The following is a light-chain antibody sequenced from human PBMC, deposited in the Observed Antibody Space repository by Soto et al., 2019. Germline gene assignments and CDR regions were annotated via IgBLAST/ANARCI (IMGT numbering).Light chain of an antibody. J-gene: IGKJ4*01. CDR2: SAS. Sequence: DIQMTQSPSALSAAVGDRVTITCRASQDISNRLGWFQQRPGKAPKRLIYSASSRATGIPDRFSGGGSGTDFTLTISRLEPEDFAVYYCQQFSSYPLTFGGGTKVDIK. CDR3: QQFSSYPLT. V-gene: IGKV1-17*03. CDR1: QDISNR.